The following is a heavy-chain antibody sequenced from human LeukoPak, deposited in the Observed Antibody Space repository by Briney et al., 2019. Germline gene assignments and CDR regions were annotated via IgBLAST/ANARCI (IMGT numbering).Heavy chain of an antibody. V-gene: IGHV2-70*11. Sequence: SGPTLVNPTQTLTLTCTFSGFSLSTSGMCVSWIRQPPGKALEWLARIDWDDDKYYSTSLKTRLTISKDTSKNQVVLRMTNMDPVDTATYYCARTYYYDSSGYPDYWGQGTLVTVSS. CDR1: GFSLSTSGMC. CDR3: ARTYYYDSSGYPDY. J-gene: IGHJ4*02. D-gene: IGHD3-22*01. CDR2: IDWDDDK.